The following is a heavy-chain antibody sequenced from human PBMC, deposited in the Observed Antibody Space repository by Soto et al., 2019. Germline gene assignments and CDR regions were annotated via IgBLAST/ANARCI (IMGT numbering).Heavy chain of an antibody. CDR3: ARRNSSSWYHYYGMDV. V-gene: IGHV5-51*01. CDR1: GYSFTSYW. D-gene: IGHD6-13*01. CDR2: IYPGDSDT. Sequence: PGESLKISCKGSGYSFTSYWIGWVRQMPGKGLEWMGIIYPGDSDTRYSPSFQGQVTISADKSISTAYLQWRSLKASDTAMYYCARRNSSSWYHYYGMDVWGQGTTVTVSS. J-gene: IGHJ6*02.